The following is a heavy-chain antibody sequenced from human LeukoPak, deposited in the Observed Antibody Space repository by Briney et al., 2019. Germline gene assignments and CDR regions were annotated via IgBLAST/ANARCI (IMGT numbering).Heavy chain of an antibody. D-gene: IGHD6-13*01. V-gene: IGHV4-61*02. CDR3: ARYVSGMFDP. CDR2: IYTSGGT. Sequence: PSQTLSLTCTVSGNSISSGDNYWSWIRQPAGKGLEWIGRIYTSGGTNYNPSLKSRVTISVDTSKNQFSLKLSSVTAADTAVYYCARYVSGMFDPWGQGTLVTVSS. CDR1: GNSISSGDNY. J-gene: IGHJ5*02.